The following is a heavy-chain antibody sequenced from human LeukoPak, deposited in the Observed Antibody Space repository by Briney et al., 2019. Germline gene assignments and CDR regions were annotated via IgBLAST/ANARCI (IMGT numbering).Heavy chain of an antibody. V-gene: IGHV3-23*01. CDR3: AKTYYYDSSGYSPFDY. CDR1: GFTFSSYA. D-gene: IGHD3-22*01. J-gene: IGHJ4*02. Sequence: GGSLRLSCAASGFTFSSYAMSWVRQAPGKGLEWVSAISGSGGSTYYADPVKGRFTISRDNSKNTLYLQMNSLRAEDTAVYYCAKTYYYDSSGYSPFDYWGQGTLVTVSS. CDR2: ISGSGGST.